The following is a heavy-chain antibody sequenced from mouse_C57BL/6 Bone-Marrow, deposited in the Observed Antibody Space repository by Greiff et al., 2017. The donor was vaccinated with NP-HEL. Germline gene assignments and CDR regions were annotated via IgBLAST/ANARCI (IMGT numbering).Heavy chain of an antibody. CDR2: INYDGSST. V-gene: IGHV5-16*01. Sequence: EVKLMESEGGLVQPGSSMKLSCTASGFTFSDYYMAWVRQVPEKGLEWVANINYDGSSTYYLDSLKSRFIISRDNAKNILYLQMSSLKSEDTATYYCARGIYYDYPLDYWGQGTSVTVSS. CDR3: ARGIYYDYPLDY. J-gene: IGHJ4*01. D-gene: IGHD2-4*01. CDR1: GFTFSDYY.